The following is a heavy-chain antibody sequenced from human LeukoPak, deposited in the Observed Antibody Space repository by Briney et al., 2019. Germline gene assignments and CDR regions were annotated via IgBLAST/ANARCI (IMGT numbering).Heavy chain of an antibody. CDR1: GYTFTGYY. V-gene: IGHV1-46*01. Sequence: ASVKVSCKASGYTFTGYYMHWVRQAPGQGLEWMGIINPSGGSTSYAQKFQGRVTMTRDTSTSTVYMELSSLRSEDTAVYYCARAQITGTTRFWFDPWGQGTLVTVSS. D-gene: IGHD1-20*01. CDR3: ARAQITGTTRFWFDP. J-gene: IGHJ5*02. CDR2: INPSGGST.